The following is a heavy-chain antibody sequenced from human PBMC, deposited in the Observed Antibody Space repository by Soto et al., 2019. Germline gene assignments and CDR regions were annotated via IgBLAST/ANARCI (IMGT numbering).Heavy chain of an antibody. CDR3: AHRRVGSSDWYDWFEP. D-gene: IGHD6-19*01. CDR1: GFSLSTNVVR. Sequence: GPTRGNPTHTLTLTCTFSGFSLSTNVVRVGWIRQAPGMALEWLAIIFWNDEKYYSPSLQSRLTITKDTSKNQVVLTMTNMDPVDTATYYCAHRRVGSSDWYDWFEPWGQGMLVTVS. CDR2: IFWNDEK. J-gene: IGHJ5*02. V-gene: IGHV2-5*01.